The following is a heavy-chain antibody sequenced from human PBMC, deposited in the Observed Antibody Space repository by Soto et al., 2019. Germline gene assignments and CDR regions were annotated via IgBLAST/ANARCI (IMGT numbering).Heavy chain of an antibody. V-gene: IGHV1-69*04. D-gene: IGHD3-10*01. J-gene: IGHJ4*02. CDR1: GGTFSSYT. CDR3: AREYGSGVRYFDY. Sequence: SVKVSCKASGGTFSSYTISWVRQAPGQGLEWMGRIIPILGIANYAQKFQGRVTITADKSTSTAYMELSSLRSEDTAVYYCAREYGSGVRYFDYWGQRTLVTVSS. CDR2: IIPILGIA.